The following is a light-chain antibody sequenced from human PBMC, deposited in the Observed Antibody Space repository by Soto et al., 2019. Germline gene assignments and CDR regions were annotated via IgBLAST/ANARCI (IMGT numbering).Light chain of an antibody. V-gene: IGKV1-27*01. CDR1: QDIGNF. J-gene: IGKJ5*01. Sequence: ILMTQSPSSLSSFVGDRVTITCRASQDIGNFLAWYQQKPGKVPKLLIYAASTLQSGVPSRFIGSGSGTDFTLTISSLQPEDFAAYHCQQLYTLPFTFGQGTRLEIK. CDR2: AAS. CDR3: QQLYTLPFT.